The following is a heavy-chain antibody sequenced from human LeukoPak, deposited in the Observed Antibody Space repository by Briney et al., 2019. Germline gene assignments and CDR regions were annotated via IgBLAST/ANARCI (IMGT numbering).Heavy chain of an antibody. CDR3: ALQRTLWQQLLDY. V-gene: IGHV3-23*01. Sequence: GGTLRLSCEASGLNFSNFGMSWVRQAPGKGLEWVSGITSDGSTYYADSVRGRFIISRDNSKNTLYLQMNSLRAEDTAVYYCALQRTLWQQLLDYWGQGTLVTVSS. D-gene: IGHD6-13*01. CDR2: ITSDGST. J-gene: IGHJ4*02. CDR1: GLNFSNFG.